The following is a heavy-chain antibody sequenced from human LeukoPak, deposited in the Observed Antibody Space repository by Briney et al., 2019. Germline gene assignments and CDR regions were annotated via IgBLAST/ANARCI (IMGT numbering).Heavy chain of an antibody. CDR2: IFHSGDT. CDR1: GGSIISGGYS. CDR3: ACPGRGYSYGYDY. Sequence: SSQTLSLTCAVSGGSIISGGYSWSWIRQTPEKGLEWIGHIFHSGDTEYNPSLKNRVAMSLVRSQNQVSLELSSVTAADTAVYYCACPGRGYSYGYDYWGQGTLVTVSS. D-gene: IGHD5-18*01. J-gene: IGHJ4*02. V-gene: IGHV4-30-2*01.